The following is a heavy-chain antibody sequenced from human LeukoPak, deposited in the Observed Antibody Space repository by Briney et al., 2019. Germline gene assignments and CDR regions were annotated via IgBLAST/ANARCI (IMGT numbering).Heavy chain of an antibody. Sequence: GGSLRLSCAASRFTLSSYEMHWVRQAPGKGLEWVSYISSSGSVIYYAHSVRGRFTISRDNARNSLFLQMNSLRVEDTAVYYCAGVTLSGSYIYSWGQGTLVAVSS. D-gene: IGHD6-6*01. CDR2: ISSSGSVI. V-gene: IGHV3-48*03. CDR3: AGVTLSGSYIYS. J-gene: IGHJ5*02. CDR1: RFTLSSYE.